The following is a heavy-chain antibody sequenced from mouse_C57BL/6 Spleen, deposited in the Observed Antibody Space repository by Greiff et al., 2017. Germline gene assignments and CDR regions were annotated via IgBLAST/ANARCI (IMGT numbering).Heavy chain of an antibody. J-gene: IGHJ2*01. D-gene: IGHD2-4*01. CDR3: AGYDYAFDY. V-gene: IGHV1-9*01. CDR2: ILPGSGST. Sequence: LVESGAELMKPGASVKLSCKATGYTFTGYWIEWVKQRPGHGLEWIGEILPGSGSTNYNENFKGQATFTADTSSNTAYMQLSSLTTEEYAIEYCAGYDYAFDYWGQGTTLTVSA. CDR1: GYTFTGYW.